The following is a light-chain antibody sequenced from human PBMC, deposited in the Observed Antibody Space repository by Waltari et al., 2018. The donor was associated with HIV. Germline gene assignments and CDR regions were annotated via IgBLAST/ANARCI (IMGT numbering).Light chain of an antibody. Sequence: QSMLTQPPSVSAAPGPKVTISCSGTSSNPANNHVSWYQHLPGAAPKLVIYDNDNRPSGIPDRFSGSKSGASATLVITGLQTGDEGDYYCGTWDSSLNAGVFGGGTKLTVL. CDR2: DND. CDR3: GTWDSSLNAGV. CDR1: SSNPANNH. J-gene: IGLJ3*02. V-gene: IGLV1-51*01.